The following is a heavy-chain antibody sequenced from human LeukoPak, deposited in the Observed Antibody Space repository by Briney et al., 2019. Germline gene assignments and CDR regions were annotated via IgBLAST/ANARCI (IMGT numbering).Heavy chain of an antibody. CDR2: IYYSGST. Sequence: PSETLSLTCTVSGGSISSYHWSWIRQPPGKGLEWIGYIYYSGSTNYNPSLKSRVTISVDTSKNQFSLKLSSVTAADTAVYYCARGVQGIQAEWYFDLWGRGTLVTVSS. CDR3: ARGVQGIQAEWYFDL. CDR1: GGSISSYH. D-gene: IGHD1-1*01. J-gene: IGHJ2*01. V-gene: IGHV4-59*01.